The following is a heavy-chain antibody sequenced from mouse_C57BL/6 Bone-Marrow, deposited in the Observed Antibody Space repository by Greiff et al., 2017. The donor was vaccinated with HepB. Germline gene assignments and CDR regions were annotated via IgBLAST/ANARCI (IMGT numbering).Heavy chain of an antibody. Sequence: EVQLQQPGAELVRPGASVKLSCTASGFNIKDDYMHWVKQRPEQGLEWIGWIDPENGDTEYASKFQGKATITADTSSNTAYLQLSSLTSEDTAVYYCSLYYYGSSPFDYWGQGTTLTVSS. CDR3: SLYYYGSSPFDY. D-gene: IGHD1-1*01. V-gene: IGHV14-4*01. CDR1: GFNIKDDY. CDR2: IDPENGDT. J-gene: IGHJ2*01.